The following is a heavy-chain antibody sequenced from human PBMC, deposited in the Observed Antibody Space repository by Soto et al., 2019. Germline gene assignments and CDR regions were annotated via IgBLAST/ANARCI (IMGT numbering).Heavy chain of an antibody. J-gene: IGHJ6*02. CDR2: IIPIFGTA. Sequence: SVKVSCKASGGTFSSYAISWVRQAPGQGLEWMGGIIPIFGTANYAQKFQGRVTITADESTSTAYMELSSLRSEDTAVYYCARRGYSGYDEHYYYYGMDVWGQGTTVTVSS. D-gene: IGHD5-12*01. CDR1: GGTFSSYA. CDR3: ARRGYSGYDEHYYYYGMDV. V-gene: IGHV1-69*13.